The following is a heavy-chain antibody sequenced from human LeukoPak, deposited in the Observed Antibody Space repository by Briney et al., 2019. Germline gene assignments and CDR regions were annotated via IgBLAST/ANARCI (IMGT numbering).Heavy chain of an antibody. CDR3: ANQEFCSSTSCEYFQH. CDR1: GFTLSSYA. D-gene: IGHD2-2*01. CDR2: ISGSGGST. Sequence: PGGSLRLSCAASGFTLSSYAMSWVRQAPGKGLEWVSAISGSGGSTYYADSVKGRFTISRDNSKNTLYLQMNSLRAEDTAVYYCANQEFCSSTSCEYFQHWGQGTLVTVSS. J-gene: IGHJ1*01. V-gene: IGHV3-23*01.